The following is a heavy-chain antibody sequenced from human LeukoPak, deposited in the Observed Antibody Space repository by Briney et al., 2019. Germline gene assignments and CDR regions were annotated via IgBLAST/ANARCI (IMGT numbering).Heavy chain of an antibody. D-gene: IGHD3-10*01. V-gene: IGHV4-4*02. CDR2: IYHSGST. J-gene: IGHJ3*02. CDR1: GGSISSSNW. Sequence: SETLSLTCAVSGGSISSSNWWSWVRQPPGKGLEWIGEIYHSGSTNYNPSLKSRVTISVDTSKNQFSLNLSSVTATDTAVYYCARANYYGSGPETFDIWGQGTMVTVSS. CDR3: ARANYYGSGPETFDI.